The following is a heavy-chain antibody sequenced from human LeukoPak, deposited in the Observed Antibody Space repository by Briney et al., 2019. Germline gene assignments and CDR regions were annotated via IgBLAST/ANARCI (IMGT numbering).Heavy chain of an antibody. CDR1: GFTFSNYW. CDR2: INSDGSIT. Sequence: GGSLRLSCAVSGFTFSNYWMHWVRQVPGKGLEWVSRINSDGSITTYADSVKGRFTIPRDNAKSTLYLQMNSLRAEDTAVYYCATGNWNDVDYWGQGTLVTVSS. V-gene: IGHV3-74*01. J-gene: IGHJ4*02. D-gene: IGHD1-1*01. CDR3: ATGNWNDVDY.